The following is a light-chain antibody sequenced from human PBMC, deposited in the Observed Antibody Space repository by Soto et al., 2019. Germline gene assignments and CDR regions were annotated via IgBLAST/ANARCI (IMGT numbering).Light chain of an antibody. V-gene: IGLV2-14*01. CDR1: SGDVGGYNY. CDR3: SPYTSSTTRV. Sequence: QSALTQPASVTGSPGQSITISCTGTSGDVGGYNYVSWYQHHPGKAPKLMIYEVSHRPSGVSNRFSGSKSGNTASLTISGLQAEDEADYYCSPYTSSTTRVFGTGTKLTVL. CDR2: EVS. J-gene: IGLJ1*01.